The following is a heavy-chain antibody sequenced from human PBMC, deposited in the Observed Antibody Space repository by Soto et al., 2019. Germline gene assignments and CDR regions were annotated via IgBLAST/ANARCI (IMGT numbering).Heavy chain of an antibody. J-gene: IGHJ6*02. CDR3: ARRWGLQLRYYYGMDV. CDR1: GYTFTSYG. V-gene: IGHV1-18*01. CDR2: ISAYNGNT. Sequence: QVQLVQSGAEVKKPGASVKVSCKASGYTFTSYGISWVRQAPGQGLEWMGWISAYNGNTNYAQKLQGRVTMTTDTSTSTAYRELRSLRSDDTAVYYCARRWGLQLRYYYGMDVWGQGTTVTVSS. D-gene: IGHD2-15*01.